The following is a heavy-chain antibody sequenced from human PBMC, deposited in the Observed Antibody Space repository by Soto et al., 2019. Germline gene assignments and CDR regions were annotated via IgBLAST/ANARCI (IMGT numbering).Heavy chain of an antibody. J-gene: IGHJ6*03. V-gene: IGHV3-7*01. D-gene: IGHD2-15*01. CDR2: IKQDGSEK. CDR1: GFTFSSYW. CDR3: ARVFPGIDCSGGSCYLRADYYYYYMDV. Sequence: GGSLRLSCAASGFTFSSYWMSWVRQAPGKGLEWVANIKQDGSEKYYVDSVKGRFTISRDNAKNSLYLQMNSLRAEDTAVYYCARVFPGIDCSGGSCYLRADYYYYYMDVWGKGTTVTVSS.